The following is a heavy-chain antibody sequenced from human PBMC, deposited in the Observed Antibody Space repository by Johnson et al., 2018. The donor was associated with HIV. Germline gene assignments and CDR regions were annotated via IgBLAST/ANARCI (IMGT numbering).Heavy chain of an antibody. D-gene: IGHD3-10*01. CDR3: ARSRGPMRKDAFDI. CDR1: GFTFSSYA. Sequence: VQLVESGGGLVQPGGSLRLSCAASGFTFSSYAMHWVRQAPGKGLEWVSLISWDGGSAYYADSVKGRFTISRDNSKNSLYLQMNSLRSEDTAVYYCARSRGPMRKDAFDIWGQGTKVTVSS. J-gene: IGHJ3*02. V-gene: IGHV3-43D*03. CDR2: ISWDGGSA.